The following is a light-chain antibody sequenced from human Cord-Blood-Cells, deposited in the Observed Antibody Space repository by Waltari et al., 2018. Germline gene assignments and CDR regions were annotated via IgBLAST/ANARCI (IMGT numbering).Light chain of an antibody. J-gene: IGKJ2*01. V-gene: IGKV3-11*01. Sequence: EIVLTQSPATLSLSPGERATLPCRASQSVSSYLAWYQQKPGQAPSLLIYDASNRATGIPARCSGSGSGTDFTLTISSLEPEDFAVYYCQQRSNWPHTFGQGTKLEIK. CDR3: QQRSNWPHT. CDR1: QSVSSY. CDR2: DAS.